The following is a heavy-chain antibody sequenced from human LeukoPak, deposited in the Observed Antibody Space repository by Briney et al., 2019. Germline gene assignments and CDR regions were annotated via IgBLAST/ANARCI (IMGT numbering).Heavy chain of an antibody. D-gene: IGHD3-10*01. J-gene: IGHJ6*03. CDR1: GYTFTSYY. CDR3: ARGYRAMVRGATYYMDV. Sequence: ASVKVSCKASGYTFTSYYMHWVRQAPGQGLEWMGGIIPIFGTANYAQKFQGRVTITADESTSTAYMELSSLRSEDTAVYYCARGYRAMVRGATYYMDVWGKGTTVTISS. CDR2: IIPIFGTA. V-gene: IGHV1-69*13.